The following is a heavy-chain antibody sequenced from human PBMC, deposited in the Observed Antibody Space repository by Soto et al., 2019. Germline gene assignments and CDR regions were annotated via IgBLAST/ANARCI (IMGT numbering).Heavy chain of an antibody. CDR1: GGSFSGYY. D-gene: IGHD3-10*01. CDR3: ARGVWFGDDYSDY. V-gene: IGHV4-34*01. Sequence: SSETLSLTCAVYGGSFSGYYWSWIRQPPGKGLEWIGEINHSGSTNYNPSLKSRVTISVDTSKNQFSLKLSSVTAADTAVYYCARGVWFGDDYSDYWGQGTLVTVSS. CDR2: INHSGST. J-gene: IGHJ4*02.